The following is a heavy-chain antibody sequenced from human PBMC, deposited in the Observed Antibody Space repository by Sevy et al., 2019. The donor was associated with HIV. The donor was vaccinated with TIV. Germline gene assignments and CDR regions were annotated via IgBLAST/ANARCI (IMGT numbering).Heavy chain of an antibody. J-gene: IGHJ6*02. CDR1: GFTFSDYN. D-gene: IGHD3-10*01. CDR3: ARETSSVGEGIYYGMDV. V-gene: IGHV3-21*01. CDR2: ISSISNYI. Sequence: GGSLRLSCAASGFTFSDYNMNWVRQAPGKGLEWVSSISSISNYIYYADSVKGRLTISRESAKNSLYLQMNSLRAEDTAMYYCARETSSVGEGIYYGMDVWGQGTTVTVSS.